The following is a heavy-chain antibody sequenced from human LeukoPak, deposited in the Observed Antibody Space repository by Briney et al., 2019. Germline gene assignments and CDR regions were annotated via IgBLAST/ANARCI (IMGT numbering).Heavy chain of an antibody. CDR3: ARDASQPSDLIFDY. CDR1: GYSISSGYY. J-gene: IGHJ4*02. Sequence: ASETPSLTCTVSGYSISSGYYWGWIRQPPGKGLEWIGSMHYSGSTYYNPSLKSRVTISVDTSKNQFSLKLSSVTAADTAVYYCARDASQPSDLIFDYWGQGTLVTVSS. CDR2: MHYSGST. D-gene: IGHD2-2*01. V-gene: IGHV4-38-2*02.